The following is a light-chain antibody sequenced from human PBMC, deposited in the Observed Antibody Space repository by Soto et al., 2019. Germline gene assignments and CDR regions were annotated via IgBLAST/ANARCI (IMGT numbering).Light chain of an antibody. Sequence: DIQITQSPSTLSASIGDRVNMTCRASQSISSWLAWYQQKPGKAPKVLIYKASNLESGVPSRFSGSGSETEFTLTISSLQPDDFATYYCQQYSSHSTFGQGTKVDIK. CDR1: QSISSW. CDR3: QQYSSHST. CDR2: KAS. V-gene: IGKV1-5*03. J-gene: IGKJ1*01.